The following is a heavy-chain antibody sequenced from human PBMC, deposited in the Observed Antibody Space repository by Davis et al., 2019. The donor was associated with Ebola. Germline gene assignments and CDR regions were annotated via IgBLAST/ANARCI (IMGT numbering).Heavy chain of an antibody. CDR3: ARMVTPQRVTVLGVQAATSGFYFDF. D-gene: IGHD3-3*01. CDR1: GFSLSTSARG. V-gene: IGHV2-70*01. J-gene: IGHJ4*02. CDR2: IDWNDDA. Sequence: SGPTLVKPTQTLTLTCTVSGFSLSTSARGVGWIRQPPGKALAWLALIDWNDDAYYSTSLKTRITVSKDTSESQVVLTLTNVDPEDTATYDCARMVTPQRVTVLGVQAATSGFYFDFWGQGALVTVSS.